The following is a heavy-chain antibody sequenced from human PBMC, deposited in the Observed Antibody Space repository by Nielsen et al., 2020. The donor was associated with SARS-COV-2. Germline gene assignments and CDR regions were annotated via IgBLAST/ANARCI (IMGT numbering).Heavy chain of an antibody. J-gene: IGHJ4*02. CDR3: ARLSATLVGASY. Sequence: ASVKVSCKASGYTFTDYYIHWVRQAPGQGLEWMGIITPIGGTTTYARKFQGRVTMTRDTSTSTVYMELSSLRSEDTAVYYCARLSATLVGASYWGQGTLVTVSS. D-gene: IGHD1-26*01. V-gene: IGHV1-46*01. CDR1: GYTFTDYY. CDR2: ITPIGGTT.